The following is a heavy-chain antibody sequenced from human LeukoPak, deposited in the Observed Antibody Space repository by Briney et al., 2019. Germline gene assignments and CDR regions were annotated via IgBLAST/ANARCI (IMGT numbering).Heavy chain of an antibody. J-gene: IGHJ4*02. CDR1: GYTFTSYG. CDR2: ISAYNGDT. D-gene: IGHD6-6*01. Sequence: ASVKVSCKASGYTFTSYGIIWVRQAPGQGLEWMGWISAYNGDTNYAQKFQGRVTMTTDTSTSTVYMELRSLRYDDTAVYYCARDLEYSGSSRALGYWGQGTLVTVSS. CDR3: ARDLEYSGSSRALGY. V-gene: IGHV1-18*01.